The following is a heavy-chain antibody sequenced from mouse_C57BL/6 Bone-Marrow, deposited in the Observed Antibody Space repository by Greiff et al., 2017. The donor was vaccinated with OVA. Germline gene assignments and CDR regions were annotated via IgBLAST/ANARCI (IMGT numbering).Heavy chain of an antibody. Sequence: VQLQQSGPELVKPGASVKMSCKASGYTFTDYNMHWVKQSHGKSLEWIGYINPNNGGTSYNQKFKGKATLTVNKSSSTAYMELRSLTSEDSAVYYCAREGLGRGGFAYWGQGTLVTVSA. J-gene: IGHJ3*01. D-gene: IGHD4-1*01. CDR3: AREGLGRGGFAY. CDR2: INPNNGGT. V-gene: IGHV1-22*01. CDR1: GYTFTDYN.